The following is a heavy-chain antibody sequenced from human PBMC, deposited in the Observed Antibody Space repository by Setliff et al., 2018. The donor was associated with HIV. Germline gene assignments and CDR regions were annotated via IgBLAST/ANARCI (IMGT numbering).Heavy chain of an antibody. CDR1: GYTLTSYF. CDR3: AIAGGGATDQAFDI. J-gene: IGHJ3*02. CDR2: IDPNGGAT. D-gene: IGHD2-2*01. Sequence: ASVKVSCKAFGYTLTSYFLHWVRQAPGQGLGWLGIIDPNGGATNNAQKVQGRLTVTTDTATGTLYMELSNRRSDDSAVYYCAIAGGGATDQAFDIWGQGTMVTVSS. V-gene: IGHV1-46*01.